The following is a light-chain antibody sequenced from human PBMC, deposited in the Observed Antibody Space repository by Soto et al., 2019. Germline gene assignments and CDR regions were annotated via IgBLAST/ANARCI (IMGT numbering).Light chain of an antibody. V-gene: IGLV2-14*03. J-gene: IGLJ2*01. CDR1: SSDVGGYDY. Sequence: QSALTQPASVSASPGQSITISCTGTSSDVGGYDYVSWYQQHPGKAPKLMIFDVSYRPSGVSDRFSGSKSGNTASLTISGLQAEDEADYYCSSFTSRSIVVFGGGTQLTVL. CDR3: SSFTSRSIVV. CDR2: DVS.